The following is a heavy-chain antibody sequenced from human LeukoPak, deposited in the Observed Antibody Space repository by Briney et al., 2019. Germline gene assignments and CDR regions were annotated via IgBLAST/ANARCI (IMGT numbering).Heavy chain of an antibody. Sequence: PSETLSLTCAVYGGSFSGYYWSWIRQPPGKGLEWIGEINHSGSTNYNPSLKSRVTISVDTSKNQFSLKLSSVTAADTAVYYCARGRDSAMVTNWGQGILVTVSS. V-gene: IGHV4-34*01. CDR1: GGSFSGYY. CDR3: ARGRDSAMVTN. D-gene: IGHD5-18*01. CDR2: INHSGST. J-gene: IGHJ4*02.